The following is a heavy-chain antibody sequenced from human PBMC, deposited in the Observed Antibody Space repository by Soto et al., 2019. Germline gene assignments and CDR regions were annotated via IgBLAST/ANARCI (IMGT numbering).Heavy chain of an antibody. CDR3: ARSYCSGGSCYPNWFDP. CDR1: GGSISNYY. D-gene: IGHD2-15*01. Sequence: SETLSLTCTVSGGSISNYYSTWIRQSPGKGLEWVGYMSYSGSTNYNPSLKSRVTISVDTSKNQFSLKLSSLTAADTAVYYCARSYCSGGSCYPNWFDPWGQGTLVTVS. V-gene: IGHV4-59*01. J-gene: IGHJ5*02. CDR2: MSYSGST.